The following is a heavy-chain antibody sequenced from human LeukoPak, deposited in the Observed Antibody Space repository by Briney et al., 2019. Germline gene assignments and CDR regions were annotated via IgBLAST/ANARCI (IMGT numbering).Heavy chain of an antibody. D-gene: IGHD1-14*01. CDR2: IYYSGST. J-gene: IGHJ5*02. CDR1: GGSISSGGYY. V-gene: IGHV4-31*03. Sequence: PSETLSLTCTVSGGSISSGGYYWSWIRQHPGKGLEWIGYIYYSGSTYYNPSLKSRVTISVDTSKNQFSLKLSSVTAADTAVYYCARDRAPENWNHGYDPWAREPWSPSPQ. CDR3: ARDRAPENWNHGYDP.